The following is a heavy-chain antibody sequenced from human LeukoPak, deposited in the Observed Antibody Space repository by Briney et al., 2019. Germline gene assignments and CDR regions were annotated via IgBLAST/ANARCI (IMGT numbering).Heavy chain of an antibody. CDR1: GFTFSDYY. CDR2: ISSSGNTT. Sequence: GGSLRLSCAASGFTFSDYYMSWIRQAPGKGLEWVSYISSSGNTTYHADSVKGRFTISRDNAKNSLYLQMSSLRAEDTAVYYCARVAAADYFDYWGQGTLVTVSS. CDR3: ARVAAADYFDY. J-gene: IGHJ4*02. V-gene: IGHV3-11*04. D-gene: IGHD6-13*01.